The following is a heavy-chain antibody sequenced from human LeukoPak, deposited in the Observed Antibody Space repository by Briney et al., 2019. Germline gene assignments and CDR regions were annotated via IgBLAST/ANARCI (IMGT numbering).Heavy chain of an antibody. CDR2: ISGSDGRL. D-gene: IGHD3-16*01. V-gene: IGHV3-23*01. CDR3: AKESPYRAPTRTYYFDY. CDR1: GFTFSSYA. J-gene: IGHJ4*02. Sequence: GGSLRLSCAASGFTFSSYAMSWVRQAPGKGLEWVSAISGSDGRLFYADSVKGRFTISRDNSRNTLFLQMNSLRAEDTALYYCAKESPYRAPTRTYYFDYWGLGTLVTVSS.